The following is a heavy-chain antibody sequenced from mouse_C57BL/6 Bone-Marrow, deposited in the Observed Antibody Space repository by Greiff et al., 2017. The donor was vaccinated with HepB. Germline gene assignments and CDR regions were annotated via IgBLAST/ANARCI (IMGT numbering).Heavy chain of an antibody. D-gene: IGHD1-1*01. CDR2: INPGSGGT. J-gene: IGHJ3*01. CDR3: ATTVAEAWFAY. CDR1: GYAFTNYL. Sequence: QVQLQQSGAELVRPGTSVKVSCKASGYAFTNYLIEWVKQRPGQGLEWIGVINPGSGGTNYNEKFKGKATLTADKSYSTAYMQLSSLTSEDSAVYFCATTVAEAWFAYWGQGTLVTVSA. V-gene: IGHV1-54*01.